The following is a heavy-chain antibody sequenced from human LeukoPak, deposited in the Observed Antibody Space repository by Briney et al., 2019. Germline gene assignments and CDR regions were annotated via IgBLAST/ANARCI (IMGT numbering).Heavy chain of an antibody. D-gene: IGHD6-13*01. Sequence: ASVKVSCKASGYTFTSYDINWVRQAPGKGLEWMGGFDPEDGETIYAQKFQGRVTMTEDTSTDTAYMELSSLRSEDTAVYYCATERAGKYYFDYWGQGTLVTVSS. CDR2: FDPEDGET. CDR1: GYTFTSYD. J-gene: IGHJ4*02. V-gene: IGHV1-24*01. CDR3: ATERAGKYYFDY.